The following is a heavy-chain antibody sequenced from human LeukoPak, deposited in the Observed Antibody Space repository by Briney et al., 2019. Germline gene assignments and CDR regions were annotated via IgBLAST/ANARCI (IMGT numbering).Heavy chain of an antibody. D-gene: IGHD3-10*01. CDR3: ARKVRGVIRMDV. J-gene: IGHJ6*04. CDR2: INHSGST. V-gene: IGHV4-34*01. CDR1: GGSFSGYY. Sequence: SETLSLTCAVYGGSFSGYYWSWIRQPPGKGLEWIGEINHSGSTNYNPSLKSRVTISVDTSKNQFSLKLSSVTAADTAVYYCARKVRGVIRMDVWGKGTTVTVSS.